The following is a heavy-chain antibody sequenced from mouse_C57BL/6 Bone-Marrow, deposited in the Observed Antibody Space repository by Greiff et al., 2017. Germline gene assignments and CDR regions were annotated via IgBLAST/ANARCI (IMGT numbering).Heavy chain of an antibody. CDR2: IDPENGDT. Sequence: EVQLQQPGAELVRPGASVKLSCTASGFNIKDDYMHWVKQRPEQGLEWIGWIDPENGDTEYASKFQGKAPITADTSSNTAYLQLSSLTSEDTAVYYCTQAYYSNYPYWGRGTAVTVSS. CDR1: GFNIKDDY. V-gene: IGHV14-4*01. D-gene: IGHD2-5*01. CDR3: TQAYYSNYPY. J-gene: IGHJ4*01.